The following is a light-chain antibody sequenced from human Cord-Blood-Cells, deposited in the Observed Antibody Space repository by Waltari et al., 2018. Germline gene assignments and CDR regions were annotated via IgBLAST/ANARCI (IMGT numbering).Light chain of an antibody. Sequence: DIQLTQSPSSLSASVGDRVTITCRASQSISSYLNCYQQKPGKAPKLMIYAASSLQSGVPSRFSGSGSGTDFTLTISSLQREDVATYYCQQSHSTQFTFGPGPKVDIK. CDR3: QQSHSTQFT. J-gene: IGKJ3*01. V-gene: IGKV1-39*01. CDR1: QSISSY. CDR2: AAS.